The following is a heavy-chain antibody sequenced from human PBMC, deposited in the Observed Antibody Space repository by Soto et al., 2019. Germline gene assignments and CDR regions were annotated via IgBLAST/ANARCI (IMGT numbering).Heavy chain of an antibody. V-gene: IGHV3-23*01. CDR2: ISGRSDYI. CDR1: GFTFSNYA. Sequence: EVQLLESGGGLVQPGGSLRLSCAASGFTFSNYAMTWVRPAPGKRLEWVSGISGRSDYIYYADSVKGRFTISRDNSKNTLYLQMNSLRAEDTAVYFCATDPNGDYLCAFDNWGQGTLVTVSS. D-gene: IGHD4-17*01. CDR3: ATDPNGDYLCAFDN. J-gene: IGHJ4*02.